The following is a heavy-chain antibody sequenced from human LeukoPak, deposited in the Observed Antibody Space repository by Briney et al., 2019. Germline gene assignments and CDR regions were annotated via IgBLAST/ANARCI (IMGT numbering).Heavy chain of an antibody. Sequence: GASVKVSCKASGGTFSSYAISWVRQAPGQGLEWMGRIIPILGIANYAQKFQGRVTITADKSTSTAYMELSSLRSEDTAVYYCARGLSIAAAAYQGAFDIWGQGTMVTVSS. J-gene: IGHJ3*02. CDR1: GGTFSSYA. D-gene: IGHD6-13*01. CDR2: IIPILGIA. V-gene: IGHV1-69*04. CDR3: ARGLSIAAAAYQGAFDI.